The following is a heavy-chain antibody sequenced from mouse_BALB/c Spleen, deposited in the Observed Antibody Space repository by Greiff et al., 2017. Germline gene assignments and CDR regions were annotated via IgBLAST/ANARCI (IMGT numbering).Heavy chain of an antibody. CDR1: GFTFSSYA. CDR3: ARDGYYPYYYAMDY. Sequence: EVKLVESGGGLVKPGGSLKLSCAASGFTFSSYAMSWVRQTPEKRLEWVASISSGGSTYYPDSVKGRFTISRDNARNILYLQMSSLRSEDTAMYYCARDGYYPYYYAMDYWGQGTSVTVSS. D-gene: IGHD2-3*01. J-gene: IGHJ4*01. CDR2: ISSGGST. V-gene: IGHV5-6-5*01.